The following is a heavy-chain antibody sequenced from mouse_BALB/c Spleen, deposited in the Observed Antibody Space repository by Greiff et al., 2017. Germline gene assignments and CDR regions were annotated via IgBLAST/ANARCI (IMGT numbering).Heavy chain of an antibody. CDR1: GYTFTSYW. Sequence: QVQLKESGAELAKPGASVKMSCKASGYTFTSYWMHWVKQRPGQGLEWIGYINPSTGYTEYNQKFKDKATLTADKSSSTAYMQLSSLTSEDSAVYYCARDRYDDGDYFDYWGQGTTLTVSS. V-gene: IGHV1-7*01. CDR3: ARDRYDDGDYFDY. J-gene: IGHJ2*01. CDR2: INPSTGYT. D-gene: IGHD2-14*01.